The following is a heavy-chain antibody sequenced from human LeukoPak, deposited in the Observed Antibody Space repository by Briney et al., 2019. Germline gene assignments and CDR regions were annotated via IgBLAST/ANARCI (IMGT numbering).Heavy chain of an antibody. Sequence: PSETLSLTCTVSGCSISSSSYYWGWIRQPPGKGLEWIGSIYYSGSTYYNPSLKSRVTISVDTSKNQFSLKLSSVTAADTAVYYCARGVGTAASLNWFDPWGQGTLVTVSS. J-gene: IGHJ5*02. CDR3: ARGVGTAASLNWFDP. D-gene: IGHD2-15*01. CDR2: IYYSGST. CDR1: GCSISSSSYY. V-gene: IGHV4-39*01.